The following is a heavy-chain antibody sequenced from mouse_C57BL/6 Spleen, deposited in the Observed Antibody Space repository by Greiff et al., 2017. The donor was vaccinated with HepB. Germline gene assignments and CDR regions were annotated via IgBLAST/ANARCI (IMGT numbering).Heavy chain of an antibody. CDR1: GFTFSSYA. CDR3: ARDRHPKRFAY. CDR2: ISDGGSYT. Sequence: EVQVVESGGGLVKPGGSLKLSCAASGFTFSSYAMSWVRQTPEKRLEWVATISDGGSYTYYPDNVKGRFTISRDNAKNNLYLQMSHLKSEDTAMYYCARDRHPKRFAYWGQWTLVTVSA. J-gene: IGHJ3*01. V-gene: IGHV5-4*01.